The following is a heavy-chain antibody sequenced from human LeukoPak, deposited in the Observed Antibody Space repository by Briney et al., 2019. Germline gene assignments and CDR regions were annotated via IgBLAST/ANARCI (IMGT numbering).Heavy chain of an antibody. CDR1: GFTFSSYG. V-gene: IGHV3-30*18. CDR3: AKSKGTTGTTGVDY. CDR2: LSYDGSNK. J-gene: IGHJ4*02. Sequence: GGSLRLSCAASGFTFSSYGMHWVRQAPGKGLEWVAVLSYDGSNKYYADSVKGRFTIPRDNSKNTLYLQMNSLRAEDTAVYYCAKSKGTTGTTGVDYWGQGTLVTVSS. D-gene: IGHD1-1*01.